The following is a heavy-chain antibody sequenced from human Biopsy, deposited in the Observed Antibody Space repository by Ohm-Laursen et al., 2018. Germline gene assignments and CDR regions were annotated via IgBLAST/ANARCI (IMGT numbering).Heavy chain of an antibody. D-gene: IGHD2-15*01. J-gene: IGHJ4*02. CDR3: ARRGSGGRSFDY. V-gene: IGHV4-59*08. CDR2: ISNSGNT. Sequence: TLSLTCTVSGDSINSSYWSWIRQAPGKGLEWIGFISNSGNTNYNPSLKSRVTISADTSKNQFSLKLGSVTVADTAVFYCARRGSGGRSFDYWGQGSLATVSS. CDR1: GDSINSSY.